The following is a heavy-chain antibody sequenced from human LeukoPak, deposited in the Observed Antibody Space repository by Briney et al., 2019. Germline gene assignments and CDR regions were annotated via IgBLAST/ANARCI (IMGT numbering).Heavy chain of an antibody. J-gene: IGHJ4*02. Sequence: PGRSLRLSCAASGFTFSSYGMHWVRQAPGKGLEWVAVIWYDGSNKYYADSVKGRLTISRDNSKNTLYLQMNSLRAEDTAVYYCAKDYSSSWYAFDYWGQGTLVTVS. D-gene: IGHD6-13*01. CDR2: IWYDGSNK. CDR1: GFTFSSYG. CDR3: AKDYSSSWYAFDY. V-gene: IGHV3-33*06.